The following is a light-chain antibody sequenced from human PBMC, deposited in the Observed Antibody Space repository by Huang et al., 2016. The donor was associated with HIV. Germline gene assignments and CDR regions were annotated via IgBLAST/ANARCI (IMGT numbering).Light chain of an antibody. J-gene: IGKJ2*01. CDR2: RAS. CDR1: QNINTW. Sequence: DIQMTQSPSTLSASVGDRVTITCRASQNINTWLALYQQKPVKAPNLLIYRASSLQIGVPSRFTGSGSGTEFTLTITSLQPDDLGTYYCQQYNTYLYTFGQGTKLEI. CDR3: QQYNTYLYT. V-gene: IGKV1-5*03.